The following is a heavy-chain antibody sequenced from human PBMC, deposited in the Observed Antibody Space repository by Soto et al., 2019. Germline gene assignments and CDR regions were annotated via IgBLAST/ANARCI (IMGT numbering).Heavy chain of an antibody. Sequence: QVQLQESGPGVVKPSQTRSLTCTVSGVSISSGGYAWSWIRQHPGKGLEWIGYIYYSGSTYYDPSLKIRFTTSVDTSKNQFSLKLTSVTAAHTAVYYCARAPDSWGQGTLVTVSS. J-gene: IGHJ4*02. V-gene: IGHV4-31*03. CDR3: ARAPDS. CDR2: IYYSGST. CDR1: GVSISSGGYA.